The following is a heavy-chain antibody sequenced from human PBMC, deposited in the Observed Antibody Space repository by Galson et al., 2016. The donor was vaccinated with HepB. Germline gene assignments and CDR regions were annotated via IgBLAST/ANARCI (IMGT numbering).Heavy chain of an antibody. Sequence: SLRLSCAASGFTFSSYAMNWVRQAPGKGLEWVSAISGRGGTTYYADSVKGRFTVSRDNSKNTLYLQMNSLRREDTAVYYCAREREGAAGYYYYGMDAWGQGTPVTVSS. CDR1: GFTFSSYA. V-gene: IGHV3-23*01. CDR3: AREREGAAGYYYYGMDA. D-gene: IGHD1-26*01. CDR2: ISGRGGTT. J-gene: IGHJ6*02.